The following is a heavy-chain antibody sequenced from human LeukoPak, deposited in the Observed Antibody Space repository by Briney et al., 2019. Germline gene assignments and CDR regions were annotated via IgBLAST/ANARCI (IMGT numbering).Heavy chain of an antibody. CDR2: ISSSGSTI. CDR3: ARSPPGAHYEEVYFDY. V-gene: IGHV3-11*01. D-gene: IGHD3-16*01. J-gene: IGHJ4*02. CDR1: GFTFSDYY. Sequence: PGGSLRLSCAASGFTFSDYYMSWIRQAPGKGLEWVSYISSSGSTIYYADSVKGRFTISRDNAKNSLYLQMNSLRAEDTAVYYCARSPPGAHYEEVYFDYWGQGTLVTVSS.